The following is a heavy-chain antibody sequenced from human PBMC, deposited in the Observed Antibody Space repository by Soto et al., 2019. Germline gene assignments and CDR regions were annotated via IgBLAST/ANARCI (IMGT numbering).Heavy chain of an antibody. CDR3: ARVGGYCTNGVCYSSDP. D-gene: IGHD2-8*01. CDR2: INPNSGGT. CDR1: GYTFIGYY. Sequence: ASVKVSCKASGYTFIGYYIHWVRQAPGQGLEWMGWINPNSGGTNYAQKFQGRVTMTRDTSISTAYMELSSLRSEDTAVYYCARVGGYCTNGVCYSSDPWGQGTLVTVSS. V-gene: IGHV1-2*02. J-gene: IGHJ5*02.